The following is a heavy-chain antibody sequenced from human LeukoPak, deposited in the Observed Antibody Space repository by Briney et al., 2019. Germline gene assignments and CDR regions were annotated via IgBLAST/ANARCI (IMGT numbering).Heavy chain of an antibody. CDR2: IYSGGST. Sequence: GGSLRLSCAASGFTVSSNYMSWLRQAQGKELEWVSVIYSGGSTYYADSVKGRFTISRDNSKNTLYLQMNSLRAEDTAVYYCASDSSGYYCFDYWGQGTLVTVSS. CDR1: GFTVSSNY. V-gene: IGHV3-66*01. CDR3: ASDSSGYYCFDY. D-gene: IGHD3-22*01. J-gene: IGHJ4*02.